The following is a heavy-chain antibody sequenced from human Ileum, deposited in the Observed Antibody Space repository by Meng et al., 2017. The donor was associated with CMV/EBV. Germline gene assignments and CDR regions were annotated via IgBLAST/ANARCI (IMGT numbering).Heavy chain of an antibody. CDR3: ARDPTGLANCATGSCNNWFDP. D-gene: IGHD2-15*01. J-gene: IGHJ5*02. V-gene: IGHV4-39*07. Sequence: RTYYWGWIRQPPGKGLEWIGSIYNNGNTYYNPSLSSRATISVDTSKNQFSLKLSSVTAADTAVYYCARDPTGLANCATGSCNNWFDPWGQGTLVTVSS. CDR1: RTYY. CDR2: IYNNGNT.